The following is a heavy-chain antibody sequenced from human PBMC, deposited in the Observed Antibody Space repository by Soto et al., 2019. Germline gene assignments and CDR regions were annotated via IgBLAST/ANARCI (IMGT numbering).Heavy chain of an antibody. J-gene: IGHJ6*02. Sequence: QVQLVESGGGVVQPGRSLRLSCAASGFTFSVYGMHWVRQAPGKGLEWVALVSYDGSIKYYADSVKGRFTISRDNSKNTLYLQMNSLRVEDTAVYYCAKDGSHLAVAGTSPTSYFYGLAVWGQVTTVTVSS. CDR2: VSYDGSIK. CDR3: AKDGSHLAVAGTSPTSYFYGLAV. D-gene: IGHD6-13*01. V-gene: IGHV3-30*18. CDR1: GFTFSVYG.